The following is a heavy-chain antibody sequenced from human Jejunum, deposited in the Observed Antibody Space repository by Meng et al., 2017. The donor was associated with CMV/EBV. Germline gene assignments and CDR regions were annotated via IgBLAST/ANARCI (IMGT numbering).Heavy chain of an antibody. Sequence: SGSTFDDYALSWVRQAPGKGLEWVSGINWNGDSTGYADSVKGRFFISRDNAKNSLYMQMNSLRAEDTALYYCARHPGSYYVDWFDPWGQGTLVTVSS. D-gene: IGHD1-26*01. CDR1: GSTFDDYA. CDR3: ARHPGSYYVDWFDP. J-gene: IGHJ5*02. V-gene: IGHV3-20*03. CDR2: INWNGDST.